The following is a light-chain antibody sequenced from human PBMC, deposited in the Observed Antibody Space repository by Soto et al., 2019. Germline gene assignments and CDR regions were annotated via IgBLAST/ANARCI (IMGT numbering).Light chain of an antibody. Sequence: EIELSQSTGTLSLSPGGRAALXCRASQSVSSSYLAWYQQKPGQAPRLLIYGASSRATGIPDRFSGSGSGTDFTLTISRLEPEDFAVYYCQQYGSSSWTFGQGTKVDTK. J-gene: IGKJ1*01. CDR1: QSVSSSY. CDR3: QQYGSSSWT. V-gene: IGKV3-20*01. CDR2: GAS.